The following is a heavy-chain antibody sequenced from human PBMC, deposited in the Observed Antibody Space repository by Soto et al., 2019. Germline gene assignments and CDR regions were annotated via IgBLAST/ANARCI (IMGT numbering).Heavy chain of an antibody. Sequence: ASVKVSCKASGYTFTGYYIHWVRQAPGQGLEWMGWINPKSGGTNYAQKFQGRVTTTRDTSISTAYMELSSLISDDTAVYYCARDPDGRSAWYHWFDPWGQGTLVTVSS. CDR3: ARDPDGRSAWYHWFDP. V-gene: IGHV1-2*02. CDR1: GYTFTGYY. CDR2: INPKSGGT. D-gene: IGHD6-19*01. J-gene: IGHJ5*02.